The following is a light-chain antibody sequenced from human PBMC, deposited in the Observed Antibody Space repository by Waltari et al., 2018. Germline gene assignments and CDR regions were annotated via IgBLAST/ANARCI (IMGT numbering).Light chain of an antibody. CDR3: GTWDDSLSRPV. V-gene: IGLV1-47*01. CDR2: KNN. J-gene: IGLJ3*02. CDR1: SSNIASNY. Sequence: QSVLTQPPSASGTPGQRVTISCSGSSSNIASNYVYWYQQFPGTAPKVLMFKNNQRPTGVSDRFSASKSGASASLAISGLRSDDEADYYCGTWDDSLSRPVFGGGTKLTVL.